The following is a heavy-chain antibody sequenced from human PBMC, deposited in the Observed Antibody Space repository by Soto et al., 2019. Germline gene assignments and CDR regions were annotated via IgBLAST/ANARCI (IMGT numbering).Heavy chain of an antibody. V-gene: IGHV4-59*01. CDR2: IYYSGST. J-gene: IGHJ6*02. Sequence: PSETLSLTCTVSGGSISGYYWSWIRQPPGKGLEWIGYIYYSGSTNYNPSLKSRVTISVDTSKDQFSLKLSSVTAADTAVYYCARVYSSSWYPPSYYYYYGMDVWGQGTTVTVSS. CDR1: GGSISGYY. D-gene: IGHD6-13*01. CDR3: ARVYSSSWYPPSYYYYYGMDV.